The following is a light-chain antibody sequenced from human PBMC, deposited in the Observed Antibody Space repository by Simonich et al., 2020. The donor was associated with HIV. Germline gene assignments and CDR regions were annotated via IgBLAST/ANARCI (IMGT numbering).Light chain of an antibody. CDR2: DAS. Sequence: EIVLTQSPATLSLSPGERATLSGRASQGVSSYLAWYQQKPGQAPRLLIYDASNRATGIPARFSGSGSGTEFTLTISSMQSEDFAVYYCQQHNNWPTFGQGTKLEIK. V-gene: IGKV3-11*01. J-gene: IGKJ2*01. CDR1: QGVSSY. CDR3: QQHNNWPT.